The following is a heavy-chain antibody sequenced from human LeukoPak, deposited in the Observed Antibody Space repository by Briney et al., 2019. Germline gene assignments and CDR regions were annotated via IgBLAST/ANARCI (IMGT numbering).Heavy chain of an antibody. CDR2: ISYDGSNK. Sequence: PGGSLRLSCAASGFTFSSYAMHWVRQAPGKGLEWVAVISYDGSNKYYADSVKGRFTISRDNSKNTLYLQMNSLRAEDTAVYYCARERMAAADYWGQGTLVTVSS. J-gene: IGHJ4*02. CDR3: ARERMAAADY. CDR1: GFTFSSYA. D-gene: IGHD6-13*01. V-gene: IGHV3-30-3*01.